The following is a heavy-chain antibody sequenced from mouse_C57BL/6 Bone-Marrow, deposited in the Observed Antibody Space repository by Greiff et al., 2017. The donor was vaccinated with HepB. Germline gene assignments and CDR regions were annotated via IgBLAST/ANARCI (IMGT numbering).Heavy chain of an antibody. Sequence: QVQLQQPGAELVKPGASVKLSCKASGYTFTSYWMHWVKQRPGQGLEWIGMIHPNSGSTNYNEKFKSKATLTVDKSSSTAYMQLSSLTSEDAAVYYCARCGSSYGCYFDVWGTGTTVTVSS. CDR2: IHPNSGST. CDR1: GYTFTSYW. V-gene: IGHV1-64*01. CDR3: ARCGSSYGCYFDV. D-gene: IGHD1-1*01. J-gene: IGHJ1*03.